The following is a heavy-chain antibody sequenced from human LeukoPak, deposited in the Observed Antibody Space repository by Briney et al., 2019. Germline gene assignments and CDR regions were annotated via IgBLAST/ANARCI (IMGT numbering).Heavy chain of an antibody. Sequence: GGSLRLSCAASGFTFSSYWMHWVRQAPGKGLVWVSRINSDGSSTSYADSVKGRFTISRDNAKNMLYLQMNSLRAEDTAVYYCARLGSGYLNYYYYYMDVWGKGTTVTVSS. CDR1: GFTFSSYW. J-gene: IGHJ6*03. D-gene: IGHD3-22*01. CDR2: INSDGSST. CDR3: ARLGSGYLNYYYYYMDV. V-gene: IGHV3-74*01.